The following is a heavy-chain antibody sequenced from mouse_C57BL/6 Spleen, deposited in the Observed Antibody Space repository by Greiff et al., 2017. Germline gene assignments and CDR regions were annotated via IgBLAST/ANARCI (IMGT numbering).Heavy chain of an antibody. Sequence: QVQLQQPGAELVKPGASVKLSCKASGYTFTSYWMQWVKQRPGQGLEWIGEIDPSDSYTNYNQKFKGKATLTVDTSSSTAYMQLSSLTSEDSAVYYCARSGSIYRYFDVWGTGTTVTVSS. D-gene: IGHD1-1*01. CDR2: IDPSDSYT. V-gene: IGHV1-50*01. J-gene: IGHJ1*03. CDR1: GYTFTSYW. CDR3: ARSGSIYRYFDV.